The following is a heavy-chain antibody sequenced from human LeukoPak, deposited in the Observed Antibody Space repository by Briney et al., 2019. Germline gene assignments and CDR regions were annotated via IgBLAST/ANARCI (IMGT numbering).Heavy chain of an antibody. CDR1: GFTFSSYG. D-gene: IGHD3-16*01. Sequence: GGTLRLSCAASGFTFSSYGMSWVRQAPGKGLEWVAFVSYDGNIKYSADSFKGRFTISRDTSRLYLHMDSLRPEDTAIYYCARDLTGGRFFEGAFDNWGQGTLVTVSS. J-gene: IGHJ4*02. CDR3: ARDLTGGRFFEGAFDN. CDR2: VSYDGNIK. V-gene: IGHV3-30*13.